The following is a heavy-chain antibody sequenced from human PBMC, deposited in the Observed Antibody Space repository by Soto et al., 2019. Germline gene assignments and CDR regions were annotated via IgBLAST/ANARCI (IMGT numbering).Heavy chain of an antibody. V-gene: IGHV3-30*03. D-gene: IGHD1-26*01. J-gene: IGHJ3*02. Sequence: GGFLRLSCAASGFTFSSYGMHWVRQAPGKGLEWVAVISYDGSNKYYADSVKGRFTISRDNFKNTLYLQMNSLRAEDTAVYYCATDPGQWELLLYAFDIWGQGAMVTVSS. CDR2: ISYDGSNK. CDR3: ATDPGQWELLLYAFDI. CDR1: GFTFSSYG.